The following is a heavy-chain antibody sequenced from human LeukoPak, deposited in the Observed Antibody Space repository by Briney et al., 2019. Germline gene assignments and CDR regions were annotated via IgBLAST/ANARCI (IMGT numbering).Heavy chain of an antibody. CDR1: GGSISGSSYY. CDR3: ARHYNY. Sequence: SETLSLTCTVSGGSISGSSYYWGWIRQPPGQGLEWIGSIYYSGSTYYNPSLKSRVTISVDTTKSQFSLKLISVTAADTAVYYCARHYNYWGQGTLVTVSS. V-gene: IGHV4-39*01. J-gene: IGHJ4*02. CDR2: IYYSGST.